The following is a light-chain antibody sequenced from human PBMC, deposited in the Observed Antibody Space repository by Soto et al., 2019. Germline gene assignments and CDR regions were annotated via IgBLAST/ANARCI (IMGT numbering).Light chain of an antibody. CDR2: GAS. CDR1: QSIGSN. V-gene: IGKV3-15*01. CDR3: QQYDDWPPIT. J-gene: IGKJ5*01. Sequence: EIVLTQSPAALSVSPGATATLSCRASQSIGSNVAWYQQRPGQVPRLLIYGASTRATGVPARFSASGSGTEFTLTITGLQSEDSVLYHCQQYDDWPPITFGQGTRLEIK.